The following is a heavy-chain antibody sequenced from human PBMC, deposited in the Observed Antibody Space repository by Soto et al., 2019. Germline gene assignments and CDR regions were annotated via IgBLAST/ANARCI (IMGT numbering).Heavy chain of an antibody. V-gene: IGHV4-34*01. J-gene: IGHJ6*03. CDR1: GGSFSGYY. D-gene: IGHD3-10*01. CDR2: INHSGST. Sequence: SETLSLTCAVYGGSFSGYYWSWIRQPPGKGLEWIGEINHSGSTNYNPSLKSRVTISVDTSKNQFSLKLSSVTAADTAVYYCARGWVRGVGFRLGGDYYYYYMDVWGKGTTVTVSS. CDR3: ARGWVRGVGFRLGGDYYYYYMDV.